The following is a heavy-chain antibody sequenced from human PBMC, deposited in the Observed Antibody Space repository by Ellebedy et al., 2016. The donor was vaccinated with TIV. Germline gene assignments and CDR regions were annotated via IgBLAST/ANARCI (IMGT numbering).Heavy chain of an antibody. D-gene: IGHD3-22*01. J-gene: IGHJ4*02. CDR1: GFTFSSYA. CDR2: ISDDGSIE. Sequence: GESLKISCAASGFTFSSYAMHWVRQAPGTGLEWLAVISDDGSIESYADSVKGRFTISRDKSKNTVYLQVNGLRAEDTAVYYCAREGYYDSSAIGDYWGQGTLVTVSS. V-gene: IGHV3-30-3*01. CDR3: AREGYYDSSAIGDY.